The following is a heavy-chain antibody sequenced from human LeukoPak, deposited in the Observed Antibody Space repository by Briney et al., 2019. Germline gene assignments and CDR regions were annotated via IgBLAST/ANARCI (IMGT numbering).Heavy chain of an antibody. CDR1: GFTFSSYA. D-gene: IGHD3-22*01. CDR2: ISGRGGST. J-gene: IGHJ4*02. V-gene: IGHV3-23*01. CDR3: AKGAITMIVVVNYFDY. Sequence: GGSLRLSCAASGFTFSSYAMSWVRQAPGQGLEWVSVISGRGGSTYYADSVKGRFTISRDNLKNTLYLQMNSLRAEDTAVYYCAKGAITMIVVVNYFDYWGQGTLVTVSS.